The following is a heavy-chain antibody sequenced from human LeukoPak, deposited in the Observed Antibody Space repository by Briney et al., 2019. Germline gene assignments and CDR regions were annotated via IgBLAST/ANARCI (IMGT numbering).Heavy chain of an antibody. D-gene: IGHD4-23*01. CDR3: VGYYVGKFDY. CDR2: ISYDGSNK. CDR1: GFTFSSYG. V-gene: IGHV3-30*03. Sequence: GGSLRLSCAASGFTFSSYGMHWVRQAPGKGLEWVAVISYDGSNKYYADSVKGRFTISRDNSKNTLYLQMNSLRAEDTAVYYCVGYYVGKFDYWGQGTLVTVSA. J-gene: IGHJ4*02.